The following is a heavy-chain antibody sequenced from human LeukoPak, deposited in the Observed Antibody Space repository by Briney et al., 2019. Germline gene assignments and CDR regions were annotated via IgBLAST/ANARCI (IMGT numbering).Heavy chain of an antibody. V-gene: IGHV3-53*01. D-gene: IGHD5-18*01. CDR2: IYSGGST. Sequence: PGGSLRLSCAASGFTVSSNYMSWVRQAPGKGLEWVSVIYSGGSTYYADSVKRRFTISRDNSKNTLYLQMNSLRAEDTAVYYCATTKGGYSYGIDYWGQGTLVTVSS. J-gene: IGHJ4*02. CDR3: ATTKGGYSYGIDY. CDR1: GFTVSSNY.